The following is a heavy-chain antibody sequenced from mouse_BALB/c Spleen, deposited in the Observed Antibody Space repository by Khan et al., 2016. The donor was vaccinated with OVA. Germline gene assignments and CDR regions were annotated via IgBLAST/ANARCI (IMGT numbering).Heavy chain of an antibody. CDR2: ISSDGDYS. Sequence: EVELVESGGGLVKPGGSLKLSCAASGFTFSTYAMSWVRQTPEKRLEWVATISSDGDYSYYPDNVTGRFTIPRDNAKNTLYLQMSSLRSEETAMYYCARSPYGNFAYWGQGTLVTVSA. D-gene: IGHD2-1*01. CDR1: GFTFSTYA. J-gene: IGHJ3*01. V-gene: IGHV5-9-3*01. CDR3: ARSPYGNFAY.